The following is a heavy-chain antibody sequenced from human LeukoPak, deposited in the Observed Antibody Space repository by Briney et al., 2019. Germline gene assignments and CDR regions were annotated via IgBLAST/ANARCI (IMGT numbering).Heavy chain of an antibody. J-gene: IGHJ6*02. Sequence: GASVTVSCTASGYTFTGYYMHWVRQAPGQGLEWMGWINPNSGGTNYAQKFQGRVTMTRDTSISTACMELSRLRSDDTAVYYCARGSSYGMDVWGQGTTVTVSS. CDR3: ARGSSYGMDV. CDR2: INPNSGGT. CDR1: GYTFTGYY. V-gene: IGHV1-2*02.